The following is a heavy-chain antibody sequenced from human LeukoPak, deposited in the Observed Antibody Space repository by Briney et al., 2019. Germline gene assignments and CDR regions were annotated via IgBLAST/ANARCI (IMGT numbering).Heavy chain of an antibody. D-gene: IGHD3-3*01. CDR1: GFTFSSYG. CDR3: AKDHDFWSGYDAFDI. CDR2: ISYDGSNK. V-gene: IGHV3-30*18. J-gene: IGHJ3*02. Sequence: GGSLRLSCAASGFTFSSYGMHWVRQAPGKGLEWVAVISYDGSNKYYADSVKGRFTISRDNSKNTLYLQMNSLRAEDTAVYYCAKDHDFWSGYDAFDIWGQGTMVTVSS.